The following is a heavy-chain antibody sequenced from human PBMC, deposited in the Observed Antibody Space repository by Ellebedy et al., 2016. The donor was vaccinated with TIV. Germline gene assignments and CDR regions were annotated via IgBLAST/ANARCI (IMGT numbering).Heavy chain of an antibody. CDR1: GYTFTRYA. CDR2: VNAGNNKT. CDR3: ARDKEYCTSTTCYYYGLDV. Sequence: AASVKVSCKTSGYTFTRYAIHWVRQAPGQRLEWMGWVNAGNNKTKYSAKFQGRVTMTTDKSTNPAYMELRSLTSDDTAVYYCARDKEYCTSTTCYYYGLDVWGQGTTVTVSS. D-gene: IGHD2-2*01. J-gene: IGHJ6*02. V-gene: IGHV1-3*01.